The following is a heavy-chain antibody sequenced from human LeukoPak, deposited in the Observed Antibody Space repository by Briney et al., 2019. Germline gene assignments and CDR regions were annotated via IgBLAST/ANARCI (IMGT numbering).Heavy chain of an antibody. CDR2: TSSSSSYI. Sequence: GGSLRLSCAASGFTFSSYSMNWVRQAPGKGLEWVSSTSSSSSYIYYADSVKGRFTISRDNAKNSLYLQMNSLRAEDTAVYYCARDAVLIGLDYWGQGTLVTVSS. J-gene: IGHJ4*02. CDR3: ARDAVLIGLDY. CDR1: GFTFSSYS. V-gene: IGHV3-21*01.